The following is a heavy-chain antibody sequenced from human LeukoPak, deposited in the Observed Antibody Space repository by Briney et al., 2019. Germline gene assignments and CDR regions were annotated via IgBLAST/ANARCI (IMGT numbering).Heavy chain of an antibody. CDR1: GFTFSSYG. V-gene: IGHV3-33*06. Sequence: AGGSLRLSCAASGFTFSSYGMHWVRQPPGTGLEWVAVIWNDGSNKYYADSVKGRLTISRDNSKNTLYLQMTSLGAEDTAVYSCAKDPGYSSSSDCYWGEGNLGTVSS. CDR3: AKDPGYSSSSDCY. J-gene: IGHJ4*02. D-gene: IGHD6-6*01. CDR2: IWNDGSNK.